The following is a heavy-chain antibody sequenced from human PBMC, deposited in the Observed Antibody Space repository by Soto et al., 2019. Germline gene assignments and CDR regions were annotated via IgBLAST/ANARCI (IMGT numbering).Heavy chain of an antibody. CDR1: GFSFSTYG. V-gene: IGHV3-7*04. CDR2: IKKDGSEK. D-gene: IGHD3-22*01. J-gene: IGHJ4*02. CDR3: ARGFYYDSNGYYPDY. Sequence: SLRLSCAASGFSFSTYGMHWVRQAPGKGLEWVANIKKDGSEKYYVDSVKGRFTISRDNAKNSLYLQMNSLRAEDTAVYYCARGFYYDSNGYYPDYWGQGTLVTVS.